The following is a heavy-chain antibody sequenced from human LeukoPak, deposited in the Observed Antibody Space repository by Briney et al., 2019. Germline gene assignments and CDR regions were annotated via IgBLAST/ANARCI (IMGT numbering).Heavy chain of an antibody. V-gene: IGHV3-11*04. CDR1: GFTFSDYY. CDR2: ISSSGSTI. J-gene: IGHJ4*02. CDR3: ARSWDARLNFDY. Sequence: GGSLRLSCAASGFTFSDYYMSWIRQAPGKGLEWVSYISSSGSTIYYADSVKGRFTISRDNSKNTLYLQMNSLTAEDTAVYYCARSWDARLNFDYWGPGTLVTVSS. D-gene: IGHD1-26*01.